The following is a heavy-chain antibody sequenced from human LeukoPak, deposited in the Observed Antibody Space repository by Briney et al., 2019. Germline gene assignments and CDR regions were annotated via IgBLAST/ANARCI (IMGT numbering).Heavy chain of an antibody. CDR2: INSDGSST. V-gene: IGHV3-74*01. Sequence: GGSLRLSCAASGFTFSSYWMHWVRQAPGKGLVWVSRINSDGSSTSYADSVKGRFTISRDNAKNTLYLQMNSLRAEDTAVYYCATLFDSYKFPPCFWGQGTLVTVSS. J-gene: IGHJ4*02. CDR1: GFTFSSYW. D-gene: IGHD5-18*01. CDR3: ATLFDSYKFPPCF.